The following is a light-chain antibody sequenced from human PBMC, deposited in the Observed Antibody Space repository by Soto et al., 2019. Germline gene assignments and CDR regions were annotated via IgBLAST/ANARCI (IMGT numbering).Light chain of an antibody. Sequence: DIQMTQSPSSLSASVGDRVTITCQASQDISNYLNWYQQKPGKAPKLLIYDASNFETGVPSRFRGSGSGTDFNFTISSLQPEDIATYYCQHYDNLPPFTFGPGTKVDIK. J-gene: IGKJ3*01. CDR1: QDISNY. CDR2: DAS. CDR3: QHYDNLPPFT. V-gene: IGKV1-33*01.